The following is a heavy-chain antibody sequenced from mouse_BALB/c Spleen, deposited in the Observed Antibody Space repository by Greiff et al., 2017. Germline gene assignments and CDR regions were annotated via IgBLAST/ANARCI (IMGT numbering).Heavy chain of an antibody. CDR1: GDSITSGY. J-gene: IGHJ1*01. Sequence: EVKLMESGPSLVKPSQTLSLTCSVTGDSITSGYWNWIRKFPGNKLEYMGYISYSGSTYYNPSLKSRISITRDTSKNQYYLQLNSVTTEDTATYYCARYYGSSYVDWYFDVWGAGTTVTVSS. CDR3: ARYYGSSYVDWYFDV. D-gene: IGHD1-1*01. V-gene: IGHV3-8*02. CDR2: ISYSGST.